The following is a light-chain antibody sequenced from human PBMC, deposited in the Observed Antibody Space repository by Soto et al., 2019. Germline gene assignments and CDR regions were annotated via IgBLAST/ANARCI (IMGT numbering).Light chain of an antibody. V-gene: IGKV3-15*01. CDR2: GAS. CDR3: QQYTNSYT. CDR1: QSVDTK. J-gene: IGKJ2*01. Sequence: ETVMTQSPATLSVSPGERATLSCRASQSVDTKLAWYHHKPGQAPRLLIYGASTRATGIPARFSGSGSGTEFTITIIRLESEDFEVYFCQQYTNSYTYGEGTKLEIK.